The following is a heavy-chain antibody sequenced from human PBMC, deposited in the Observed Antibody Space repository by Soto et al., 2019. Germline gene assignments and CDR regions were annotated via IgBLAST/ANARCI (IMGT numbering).Heavy chain of an antibody. D-gene: IGHD3-16*01. Sequence: QVQLVQSGAEVKKPGASVKVSCKTSGYTFTSSGITWVRQARGQGLEWMGWISPYNGNTNYAQNLQGRVTMTTDTYXCTAYMELRSLKSDDTAVYYCARGYYDNYGYSRFDDWGQGTLVSVSS. CDR3: ARGYYDNYGYSRFDD. CDR2: ISPYNGNT. V-gene: IGHV1-18*01. J-gene: IGHJ4*02. CDR1: GYTFTSSG.